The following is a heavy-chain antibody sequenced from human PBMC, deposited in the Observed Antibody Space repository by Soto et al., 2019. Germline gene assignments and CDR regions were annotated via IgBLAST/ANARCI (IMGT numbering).Heavy chain of an antibody. CDR1: GFIFSSYG. CDR2: IWYDGSNT. CDR3: ARGLRAAAGRDYFQY. V-gene: IGHV3-33*01. Sequence: QVQLVESGGGVVQPGRSLTLSCAASGFIFSSYGMHWVRQAPGKGLQWVAVIWYDGSNTYYADSVKGRFTISRDNSKNTLYVQMNSLRAEDTAVYYCARGLRAAAGRDYFQYWGQGSLVTVSS. J-gene: IGHJ1*01. D-gene: IGHD6-13*01.